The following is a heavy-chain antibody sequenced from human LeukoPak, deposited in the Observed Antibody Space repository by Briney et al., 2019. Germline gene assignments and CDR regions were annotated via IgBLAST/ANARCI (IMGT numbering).Heavy chain of an antibody. V-gene: IGHV1-2*02. CDR2: INPNSGGT. CDR3: AREDLDIAAAGTGDY. J-gene: IGHJ4*02. CDR1: GYTFTGYY. Sequence: ASVTVSCRASGYTFTGYYMHWVRQAPGQGLEWMGWINPNSGGTNYAQKFQGRVTMTRDTSISTAYMELSRLRSDDTAVYYCAREDLDIAAAGTGDYWGQGTLVTVSS. D-gene: IGHD6-13*01.